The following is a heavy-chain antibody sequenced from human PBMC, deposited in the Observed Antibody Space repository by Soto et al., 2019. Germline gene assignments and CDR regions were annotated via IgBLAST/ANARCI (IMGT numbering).Heavy chain of an antibody. V-gene: IGHV3-30*18. CDR2: MSYDGSNK. D-gene: IGHD4-17*01. CDR1: GFTFSSYG. Sequence: QVQLVESGGGVVQPGRSLRLSCAASGFTFSSYGMHWVRQAPGKGLEWVAVMSYDGSNKYYADSVKGRFTISRDNSKNTLYLQMNSLRAEDTAVYYCAKGYVEMATVFDYWGQGTLVTVSS. J-gene: IGHJ4*02. CDR3: AKGYVEMATVFDY.